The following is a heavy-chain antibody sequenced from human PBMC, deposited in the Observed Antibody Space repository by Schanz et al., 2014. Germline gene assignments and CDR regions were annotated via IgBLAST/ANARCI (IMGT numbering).Heavy chain of an antibody. D-gene: IGHD4-17*01. J-gene: IGHJ4*02. V-gene: IGHV1-18*04. CDR2: ISTYTGNT. CDR1: GYTFTSYG. Sequence: QVQLVQSGTEVKKPGASVKVSCKASGYTFTSYGVSWVRQAPGQGLEWMGWISTYTGNTNYAQRLQDRVTMTTDTSTXTAYMEVRSLRSDDTAVYFCARDPYGKNSGDFDYWGQGTLVTVSS. CDR3: ARDPYGKNSGDFDY.